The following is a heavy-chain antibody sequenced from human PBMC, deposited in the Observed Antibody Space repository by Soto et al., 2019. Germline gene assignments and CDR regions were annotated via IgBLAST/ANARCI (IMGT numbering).Heavy chain of an antibody. V-gene: IGHV3-23*01. CDR1: GFTFNSYA. Sequence: SLRLSCAASGFTFNSYAMSWVRQAPGKGLEWVSAISGGGGTTYYADSVKGRFTISRDNSKNTLYLQMNSLRAEDTAVYYCAKDHYYDSSGTFQHWGQGTLVTVS. CDR3: AKDHYYDSSGTFQH. D-gene: IGHD3-22*01. CDR2: ISGGGGTT. J-gene: IGHJ1*01.